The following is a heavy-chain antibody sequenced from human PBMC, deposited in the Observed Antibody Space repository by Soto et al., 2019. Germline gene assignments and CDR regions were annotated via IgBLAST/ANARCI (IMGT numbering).Heavy chain of an antibody. D-gene: IGHD5-18*01. J-gene: IGHJ5*02. CDR3: ARARGGYSYGES. V-gene: IGHV1-18*01. CDR2: VNIHSGDT. Sequence: QVQLVQSGAEVKKPGASVKVSCKASGYIFTDYGISWVRQAPGQGLEWMGWVNIHSGDTNHAQNLQGRVTMTTDRATGTAYLELRSRRWDGTAVYFCARARGGYSYGESWGQGALVTVSS. CDR1: GYIFTDYG.